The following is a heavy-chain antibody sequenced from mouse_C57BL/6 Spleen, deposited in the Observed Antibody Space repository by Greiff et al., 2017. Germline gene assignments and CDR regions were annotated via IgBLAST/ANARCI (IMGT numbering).Heavy chain of an antibody. J-gene: IGHJ2*01. CDR3: ARDQDRYYFDY. Sequence: VKQSCKASGYTFTSFGICWVKQRTGQGLEWIGEIYPRSGNTYYNEKFKGKATLTADKSSSTAYMELRSLTSEDSAVYFCARDQDRYYFDYWGQGTTLTVSS. D-gene: IGHD3-3*01. CDR1: GYTFTSFG. V-gene: IGHV1-81*01. CDR2: IYPRSGNT.